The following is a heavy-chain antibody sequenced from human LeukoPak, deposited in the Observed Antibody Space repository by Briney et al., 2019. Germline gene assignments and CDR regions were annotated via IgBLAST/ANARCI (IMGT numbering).Heavy chain of an antibody. CDR3: ASLYGITVTTDY. D-gene: IGHD4-11*01. V-gene: IGHV4-34*01. CDR2: INHSGST. Sequence: PSETLSLTCAVYGGSFSGYYWSWIRQPPGKGLEWIGEINHSGSTNYNPSLKSRVTISVDTSKNQFSLKLSSVTAADTAVYYCASLYGITVTTDYWGQGTLVTVSS. J-gene: IGHJ4*02. CDR1: GGSFSGYY.